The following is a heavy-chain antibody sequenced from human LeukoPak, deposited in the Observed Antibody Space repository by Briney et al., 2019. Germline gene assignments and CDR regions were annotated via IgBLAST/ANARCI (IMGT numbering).Heavy chain of an antibody. CDR1: GFTFSSYG. J-gene: IGHJ6*03. D-gene: IGHD4-11*01. Sequence: GGSLRLSCAASGFTFSSYGMHWVRQAPGKGLEWVAVISYDGSNKYYADSVKGRFTISRDNSKNTLYPQMNSLRAEDTAVYYCARDPHSNHYYMDVWGKGTTVTVSS. V-gene: IGHV3-30-3*01. CDR3: ARDPHSNHYYMDV. CDR2: ISYDGSNK.